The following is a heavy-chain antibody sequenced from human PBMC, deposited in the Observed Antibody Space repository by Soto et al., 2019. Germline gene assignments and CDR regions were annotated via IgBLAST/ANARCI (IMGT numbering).Heavy chain of an antibody. V-gene: IGHV3-33*03. J-gene: IGHJ4*01. Sequence: QVQVVESGGGVVQPGGSLKLSCAASGFTFSNFGMHWVRQAPGKGLEWVAVIWSDGKEKYYADSAKGRSTISKDNTKNTLNLQMNSLRAEDTAVYYCAKDPGQDEAMDYWGHVTLGTHST. CDR2: IWSDGKEK. CDR3: AKDPGQDEAMDY. CDR1: GFTFSNFG.